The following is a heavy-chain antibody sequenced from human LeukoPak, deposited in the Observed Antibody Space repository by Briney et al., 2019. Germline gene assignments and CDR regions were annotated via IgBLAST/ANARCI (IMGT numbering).Heavy chain of an antibody. D-gene: IGHD3-3*01. V-gene: IGHV1-69*13. CDR2: IIPIFGTA. CDR1: GGTFSSYA. CDR3: AHKGGDFWSGYYNYFDY. J-gene: IGHJ4*02. Sequence: ASVKVSCKASGGTFSSYAISWARQAPGQGLEWMGGIIPIFGTANYAQKFQGRVTITADESTSTACMELSSLRSEDTAVYYCAHKGGDFWSGYYNYFDYWGQGTLVTVSS.